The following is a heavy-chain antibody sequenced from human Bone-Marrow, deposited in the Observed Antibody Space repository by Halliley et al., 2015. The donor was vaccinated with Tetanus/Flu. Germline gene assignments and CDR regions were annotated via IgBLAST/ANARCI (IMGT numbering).Heavy chain of an antibody. D-gene: IGHD3-22*01. CDR2: ISYSGTT. V-gene: IGHV4-31*02. Sequence: GLEWIGYISYSGTTYYNPSLKSRLTVTVDASKNEFALRLSSVTAADTAVYFCVRGESINKIVDWGQGTLVTVSS. CDR3: VRGESINKIVD. J-gene: IGHJ4*02.